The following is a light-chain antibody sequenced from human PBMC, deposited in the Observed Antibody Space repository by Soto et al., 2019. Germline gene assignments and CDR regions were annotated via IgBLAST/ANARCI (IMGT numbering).Light chain of an antibody. Sequence: QSVLTQPPSASGTPGQRVTISCSGSSSNIGSNTVNWYRQLPGTAPKLLIYSNDQRPSGVPDRFSGSKSGTSASLAISELQSEDEADYYCAAWDGSLNGHVVFGGGTKLTV. V-gene: IGLV1-44*01. J-gene: IGLJ2*01. CDR2: SND. CDR1: SSNIGSNT. CDR3: AAWDGSLNGHVV.